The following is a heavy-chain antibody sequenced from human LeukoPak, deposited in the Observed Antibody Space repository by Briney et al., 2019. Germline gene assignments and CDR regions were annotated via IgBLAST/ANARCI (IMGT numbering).Heavy chain of an antibody. J-gene: IGHJ6*02. D-gene: IGHD6-13*01. V-gene: IGHV4-39*07. CDR2: IFYSGST. CDR1: GGSVISGSSY. Sequence: SQTLSLTCTVSGGSVISGSSYWGWIRQPPGKGLEWIGNIFYSGSTYYNPSLQSRVTISLDTSQNQFSLTLNSVTAADTALYYCARAHSIASYYYGVDVWGQGTTVTVSS. CDR3: ARAHSIASYYYGVDV.